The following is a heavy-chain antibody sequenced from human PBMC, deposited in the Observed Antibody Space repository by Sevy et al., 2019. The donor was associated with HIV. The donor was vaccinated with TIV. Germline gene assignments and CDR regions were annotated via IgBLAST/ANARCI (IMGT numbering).Heavy chain of an antibody. CDR2: ISSSSSYI. CDR1: GFTFSSYS. D-gene: IGHD2-15*01. V-gene: IGHV3-21*01. Sequence: GGSLRLSCAASGFTFSSYSMNWVRQAPGKGLEWVSSISSSSSYIYYADSVKGRFTISRDNAKNSLYLQMNSLRAEDTAVYDCARDLRRDIVVVVAATTTYFDYWGQGTLVTVSS. J-gene: IGHJ4*02. CDR3: ARDLRRDIVVVVAATTTYFDY.